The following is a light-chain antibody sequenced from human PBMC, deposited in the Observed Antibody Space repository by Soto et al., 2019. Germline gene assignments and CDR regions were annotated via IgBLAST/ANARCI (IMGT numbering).Light chain of an antibody. V-gene: IGLV1-40*01. CDR1: TSNIGAGYD. CDR2: GNN. Sequence: QSVLTQPPSVSGAPGQRVTISCTGSTSNIGAGYDVHWYQQLPGAAPKLLIYGNNNRPSGVPDRFSGSKSGTLASLAITGLQAEDEADYYCQSYDSSLSCSKVFGGGTKVTVL. J-gene: IGLJ2*01. CDR3: QSYDSSLSCSKV.